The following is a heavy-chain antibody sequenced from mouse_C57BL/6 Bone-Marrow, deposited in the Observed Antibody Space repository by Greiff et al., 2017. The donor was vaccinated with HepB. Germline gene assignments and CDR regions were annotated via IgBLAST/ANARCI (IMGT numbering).Heavy chain of an antibody. J-gene: IGHJ3*01. CDR1: GYSITSGYY. V-gene: IGHV3-6*01. CDR3: ARGNRGRFAY. CDR2: ISYDGSN. Sequence: ESGPGLVKPSQSLSLTCSVTGYSITSGYYWCWIRQFPGNQLEWMGYISYDGSNNYNPSLKNRISITRDTSKNQFFLKLNSVTTEDTATYYCARGNRGRFAYWGQGTLVTVSA.